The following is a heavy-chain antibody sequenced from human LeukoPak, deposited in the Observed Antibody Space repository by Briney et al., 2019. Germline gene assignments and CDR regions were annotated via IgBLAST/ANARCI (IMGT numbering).Heavy chain of an antibody. V-gene: IGHV4-38-2*01. J-gene: IGHJ4*02. CDR1: GYSIRNGDY. CDR3: ARNSSSGFCDY. Sequence: SETLSLTCVVSGYSIRNGDYWGWIRQSPGKGLEWIASMYNSVSIHYNPSLKSRVTILVDTSKNEFSLKMRSVTAADTAVYYCARNSSSGFCDYWGQGTLATVSS. CDR2: MYNSVSI. D-gene: IGHD6-6*01.